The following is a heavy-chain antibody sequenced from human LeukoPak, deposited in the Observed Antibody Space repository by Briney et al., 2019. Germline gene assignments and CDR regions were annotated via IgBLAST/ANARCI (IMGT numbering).Heavy chain of an antibody. D-gene: IGHD6-13*01. V-gene: IGHV5-51*01. CDR2: IYPGDSDT. CDR1: GSSFSSYW. J-gene: IGHJ4*02. Sequence: PGESLKISCKGSGSSFSSYWIGWVRQVPGKGLEWMGIIYPGDSDTRYSPSFQGQVTISAAKSISTSSLQWSSLKASDTAMYYCARRDGSSWSFDYWGQGTLVTVSS. CDR3: ARRDGSSWSFDY.